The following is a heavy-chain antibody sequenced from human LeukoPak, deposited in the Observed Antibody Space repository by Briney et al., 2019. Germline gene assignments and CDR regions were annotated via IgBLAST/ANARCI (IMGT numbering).Heavy chain of an antibody. CDR1: GFTFSGSA. V-gene: IGHV3-73*01. CDR2: IDKKDKGYATAT. CDR3: AKLGVALATSESYFVY. D-gene: IGHD5-24*01. J-gene: IGHJ4*02. Sequence: PGGSLRLSCAASGFTFSGSAIHWVRQSSGKGLEWVGQIDKKDKGYATATAYAASVKGRFTISRDDSINTAYLQMNSLRAEDTAVYYCAKLGVALATSESYFVYWGQGTLVTVSS.